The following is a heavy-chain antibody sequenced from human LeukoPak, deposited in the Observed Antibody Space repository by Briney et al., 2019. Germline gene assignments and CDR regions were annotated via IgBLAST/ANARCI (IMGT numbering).Heavy chain of an antibody. V-gene: IGHV4-4*02. D-gene: IGHD3-3*01. CDR1: GGSISSSNW. Sequence: SGTLSLTCAVSGGSISSSNWWTWVRQPPGKGLEWIGELHRSGITNYNASLQSRVTISVDESNTQFSLKLSSVTAADTAVYYCARDHPNAINYDFWSGSPDYMDVWGKGTTVTVSS. CDR3: ARDHPNAINYDFWSGSPDYMDV. J-gene: IGHJ6*03. CDR2: LHRSGIT.